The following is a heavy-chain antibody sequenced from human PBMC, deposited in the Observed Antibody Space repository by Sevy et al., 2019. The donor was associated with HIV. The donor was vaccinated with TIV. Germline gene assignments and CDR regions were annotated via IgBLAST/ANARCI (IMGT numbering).Heavy chain of an antibody. V-gene: IGHV3-53*01. J-gene: IGHJ6*02. CDR3: TREDVVLGEDNYYGMDV. Sequence: GGSLRLSCVVSGFSVSSNYMSWVRQAPGKGLEWVSNIYSDGRTYYADYVRGRLPISRDTSKNTVYLEMKSLRAEETAVYYCTREDVVLGEDNYYGMDVWGHGTTVTVSS. D-gene: IGHD3-16*01. CDR1: GFSVSSNY. CDR2: IYSDGRT.